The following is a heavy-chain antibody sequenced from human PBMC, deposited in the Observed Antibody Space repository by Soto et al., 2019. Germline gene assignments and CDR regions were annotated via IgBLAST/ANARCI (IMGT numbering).Heavy chain of an antibody. CDR1: GGTFSSYA. Sequence: QVPLVQSGAEVKKPGSSVKVSCKASGGTFSSYAISWVRQAPGHGLEWMGGIIPIFGTANYAQKFQGRVTITADESTSTAYMELSSLRSEDTAVYYCARDARIAVAGTLYYYGMDVWGQGTTVTVSS. D-gene: IGHD6-19*01. CDR2: IIPIFGTA. J-gene: IGHJ6*02. V-gene: IGHV1-69*01. CDR3: ARDARIAVAGTLYYYGMDV.